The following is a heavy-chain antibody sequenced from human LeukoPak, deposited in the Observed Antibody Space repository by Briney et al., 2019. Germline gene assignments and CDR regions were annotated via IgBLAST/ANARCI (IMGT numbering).Heavy chain of an antibody. V-gene: IGHV3-7*04. CDR2: IKQDGSKK. CDR3: TRVGYIDEGIDY. D-gene: IGHD5-24*01. J-gene: IGHJ4*02. Sequence: AGGSLRLSCVASGFPFSSYWMTWDRQAPGKGLEWVANIKQDGSKKSYVDSVKGRFTISRDNAKNSLYLQMNSLRAEDTAIYYCTRVGYIDEGIDYWGQGTLVTDSS. CDR1: GFPFSSYW.